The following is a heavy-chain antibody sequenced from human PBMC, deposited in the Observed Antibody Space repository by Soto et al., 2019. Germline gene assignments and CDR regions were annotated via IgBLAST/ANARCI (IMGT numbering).Heavy chain of an antibody. J-gene: IGHJ4*02. CDR1: GYTVATST. CDR2: IKAYSGNT. V-gene: IGHV1-18*01. D-gene: IGHD4-17*01. CDR3: AIADYGDDDY. Sequence: QLQLVQSGPEAKKPGASVKVSCKASGYTVATSTISWLRQAPGQGPEWMGWIKAYSGNTNYAQKLQGRLTMTTDTSTSTAYMELRSLTTDDTAIYYCAIADYGDDDYWGQGTLVTVSS.